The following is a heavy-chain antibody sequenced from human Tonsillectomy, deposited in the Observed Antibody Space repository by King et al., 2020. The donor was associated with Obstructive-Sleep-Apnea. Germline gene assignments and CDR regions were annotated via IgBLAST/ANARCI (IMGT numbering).Heavy chain of an antibody. J-gene: IGHJ4*02. CDR1: GFTFSSYS. CDR3: AGVQQRYYYGSGSNGYFDY. V-gene: IGHV3-48*04. CDR2: ISSSSSTI. D-gene: IGHD3-10*01. Sequence: VQLVESGGGLVQPGGSLRLSCAASGFTFSSYSMNWVRQAPGKGLEWVSYISSSSSTIYYADSVKGRFTISRDNAKNSLYLQMNSLRAEDTAVYYCAGVQQRYYYGSGSNGYFDYWGQGTLVTVSS.